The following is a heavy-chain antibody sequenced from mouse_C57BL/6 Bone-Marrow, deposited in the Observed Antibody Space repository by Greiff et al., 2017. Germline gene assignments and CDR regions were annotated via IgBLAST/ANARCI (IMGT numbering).Heavy chain of an antibody. J-gene: IGHJ3*01. V-gene: IGHV5-12*01. CDR2: ISNGGGST. CDR1: GFTFSDYY. Sequence: EVQRVESGGGLVQPGGSLKLSCAASGFTFSDYYMYWVRQTPEKRLEWVAYISNGGGSTYYPDTVKGRFTISRDNAKNTLYLQMSRLKAEDTAMYYCARNEYDQTWFAYWGQGTLVTVSA. CDR3: ARNEYDQTWFAY. D-gene: IGHD2-4*01.